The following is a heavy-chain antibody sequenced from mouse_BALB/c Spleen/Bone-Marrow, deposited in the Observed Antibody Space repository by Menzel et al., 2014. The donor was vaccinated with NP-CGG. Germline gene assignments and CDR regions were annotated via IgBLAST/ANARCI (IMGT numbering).Heavy chain of an antibody. D-gene: IGHD2-4*01. Sequence: EVKLVESGGDLVKPGGSLKLSCAASGFTFSGYAMSWVRQTPEKRLEWVASVSNGGATYYPDSVKGRFTISRDNARNILFLQMSSLRPEDAAMCYCVRGRRDYGWYFDVWGAGTTVTVSS. V-gene: IGHV5-6-5*01. CDR1: GFTFSGYA. CDR3: VRGRRDYGWYFDV. J-gene: IGHJ1*01. CDR2: VSNGGAT.